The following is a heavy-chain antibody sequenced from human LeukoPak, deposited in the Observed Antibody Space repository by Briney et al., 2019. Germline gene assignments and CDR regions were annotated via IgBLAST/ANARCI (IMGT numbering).Heavy chain of an antibody. CDR1: GFTVSNNY. CDR2: IYSDGTT. D-gene: IGHD5-12*01. CDR3: ARVLVATIDPFDY. J-gene: IGHJ4*02. V-gene: IGHV3-53*01. Sequence: GGSLRLSCAASGFTVSNNYMSWVRQAPGKKLEWVSDIYSDGTTFYADSVKGRFTISRDNSKNTLYLQMNSLRAEDTAVYHCARVLVATIDPFDYWGQGTLVTVSS.